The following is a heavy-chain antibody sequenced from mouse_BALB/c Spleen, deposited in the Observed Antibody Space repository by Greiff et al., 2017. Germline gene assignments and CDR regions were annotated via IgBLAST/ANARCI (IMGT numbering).Heavy chain of an antibody. J-gene: IGHJ4*01. CDR3: ARDGYYDAMDY. CDR2: ISSGSSTI. Sequence: EVKVEESGGGLVQPGGSRKLSCAASGFTFSSFGMHWVRQAPEKGLEWVAYISSGSSTIYYADTVKGRFTISRDNPKNTLFLQMTSLRSEDTAMYYCARDGYYDAMDYWGQGTSVTVSS. V-gene: IGHV5-17*02. CDR1: GFTFSSFG. D-gene: IGHD2-3*01.